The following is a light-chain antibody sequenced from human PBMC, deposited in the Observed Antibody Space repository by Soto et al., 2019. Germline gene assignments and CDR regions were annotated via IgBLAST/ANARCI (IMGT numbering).Light chain of an antibody. CDR2: DAS. CDR1: QSISSY. J-gene: IGKJ4*01. CDR3: QHRANWPLT. V-gene: IGKV3-11*01. Sequence: EIVLTQSPATLSLSPGERATLSCRASQSISSYLAWYQQKPGQAPRLLIYDASNRATGIPARFSGSGSGTDFTLTISSLEPEDFAVYYCQHRANWPLTFGGGTEVEIK.